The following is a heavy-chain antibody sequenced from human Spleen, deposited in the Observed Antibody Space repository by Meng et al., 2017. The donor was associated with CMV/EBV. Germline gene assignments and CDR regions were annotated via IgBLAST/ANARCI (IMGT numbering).Heavy chain of an antibody. J-gene: IGHJ4*02. CDR1: GFTFSTYA. V-gene: IGHV3-30*04. D-gene: IGHD2-8*01. CDR2: ISYDGSTK. CDR3: ARDGDLVLIIYAVQPTHIDY. Sequence: GESLKISCAASGFTFSTYAMHWVRQAPGKGLEWVAVISYDGSTKYYADSVKGRFTISRDNSRTTLYLQMNSLRPEDTAVYYCARDGDLVLIIYAVQPTHIDYWGQGTLVTVSS.